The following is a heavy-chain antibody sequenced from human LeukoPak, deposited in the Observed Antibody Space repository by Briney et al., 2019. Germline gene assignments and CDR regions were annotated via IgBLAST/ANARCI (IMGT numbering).Heavy chain of an antibody. J-gene: IGHJ6*02. CDR3: AKDREYSGSYRPGPTRYYYGMDV. D-gene: IGHD1-26*01. V-gene: IGHV3-23*01. CDR2: ISGTGGNT. CDR1: GFTFSSYA. Sequence: GGSLRLSCAASGFTFSSYAMSWVRLAPGKGLEWVSGISGTGGNTYYADSVKGRFTISRDNSKNTLYLQTNSLRAEDTAVFYCAKDREYSGSYRPGPTRYYYGMDVWGQGTTVTVSS.